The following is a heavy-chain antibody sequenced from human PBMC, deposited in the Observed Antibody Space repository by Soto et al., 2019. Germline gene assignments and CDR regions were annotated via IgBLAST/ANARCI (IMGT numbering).Heavy chain of an antibody. CDR2: IIPFSGTV. J-gene: IGHJ6*02. Sequence: QVQLVQSGAEVKKPGSSVKVSCKASGGSFMSQAISWVRQAPGQGPEWMGGIIPFSGTVTYTQRFQGRLTLTAHEPTKTAYMDLSSLRSEDTAVYYCARGSYDSYAGFFGMDGWGQGTTVTVS. CDR1: GGSFMSQA. V-gene: IGHV1-69*01. CDR3: ARGSYDSYAGFFGMDG. D-gene: IGHD3-10*01.